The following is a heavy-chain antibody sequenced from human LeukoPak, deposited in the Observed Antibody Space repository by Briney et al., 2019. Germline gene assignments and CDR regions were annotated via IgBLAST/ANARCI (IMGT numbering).Heavy chain of an antibody. D-gene: IGHD6-13*01. Sequence: GGSLRLSCAASGFTFSSYGMHWVRQAPGKGLEWVAVIWYGGSNKYYADSVKGRFTISRDNSKNTLYLQMNSLRAEDTAVYYCAKGSSTYSITSYWYFDLWGRGTLVTVSS. CDR2: IWYGGSNK. J-gene: IGHJ2*01. V-gene: IGHV3-33*06. CDR1: GFTFSSYG. CDR3: AKGSSTYSITSYWYFDL.